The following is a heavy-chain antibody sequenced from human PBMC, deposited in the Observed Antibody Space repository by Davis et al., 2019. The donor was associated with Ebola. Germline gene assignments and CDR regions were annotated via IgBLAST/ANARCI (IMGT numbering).Heavy chain of an antibody. CDR3: AKEIAARFGFYYYGMDV. CDR1: GFTFSSYA. V-gene: IGHV3-23*01. Sequence: GGSLRLSCAASGFTFSSYAMSWVRQAPGKGLEWVSAISGSGGSTYYADSVKGRFTISRDNAKNSLYLQMNSLRAEDTALYYCAKEIAARFGFYYYGMDVWGQGTTVTVSS. J-gene: IGHJ6*02. D-gene: IGHD6-6*01. CDR2: ISGSGGST.